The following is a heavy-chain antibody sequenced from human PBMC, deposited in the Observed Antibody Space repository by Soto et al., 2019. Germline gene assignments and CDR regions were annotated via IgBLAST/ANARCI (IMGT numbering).Heavy chain of an antibody. CDR1: GFTFSSYA. CDR2: ISGSGGST. J-gene: IGHJ5*02. CDR3: AKDPSGIVVVPAALGWFDP. D-gene: IGHD2-2*01. Sequence: PGGSLRLSCAASGFTFSSYAMSWVRQAPGKGLEWVSAISGSGGSTYYADSVKGRFTISRDNSKNTLYLQMNSLRAEDTAVYYCAKDPSGIVVVPAALGWFDPWGQGTLVTVSS. V-gene: IGHV3-23*01.